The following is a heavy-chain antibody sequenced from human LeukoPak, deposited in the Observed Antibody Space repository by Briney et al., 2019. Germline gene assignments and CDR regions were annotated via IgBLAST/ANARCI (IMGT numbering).Heavy chain of an antibody. Sequence: PSETLSLTCTVSGGSISTYYWSWIRQPAGKGLEWIGRIYTSGSTNYNPSLKSRVTMSVDMSKNQFSLKLSSVTAADTAVYYCARDPGSSGWYGGSWFDPWGQGTLVTVSS. CDR3: ARDPGSSGWYGGSWFDP. CDR2: IYTSGST. D-gene: IGHD6-19*01. CDR1: GGSISTYY. V-gene: IGHV4-4*07. J-gene: IGHJ5*02.